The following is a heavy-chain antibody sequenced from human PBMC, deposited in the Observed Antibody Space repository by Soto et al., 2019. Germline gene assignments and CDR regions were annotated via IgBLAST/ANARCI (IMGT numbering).Heavy chain of an antibody. V-gene: IGHV3-15*07. J-gene: IGHJ6*02. D-gene: IGHD1-26*01. CDR1: GFTFTNAW. CDR2: IKMKSEGATT. Sequence: EVQLLESGGGLVTPGGSLRLSCAASGFTFTNAWMNWVRQAPGKGLEWVGLIKMKSEGATTHYAAPVNGRFTTSRDDSKKMLYLQMSNLKTEDTAVYYCTTLASRYFYHNFDVWGQGTTVTVP. CDR3: TTLASRYFYHNFDV.